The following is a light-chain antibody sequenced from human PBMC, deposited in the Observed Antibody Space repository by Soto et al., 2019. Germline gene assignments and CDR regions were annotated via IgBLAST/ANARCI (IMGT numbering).Light chain of an antibody. CDR2: DAS. CDR3: QQYNSYSPRLT. J-gene: IGKJ4*01. Sequence: DIQMTQSPSTLSASVGDRVTITCRASQSISSWLAWYQQKPGKAPKLLIYDASSSDSGVPSRFSGSGSGTEFTLTISSLQPDDVATYYCQQYNSYSPRLTFGGGTKVEIK. V-gene: IGKV1-5*01. CDR1: QSISSW.